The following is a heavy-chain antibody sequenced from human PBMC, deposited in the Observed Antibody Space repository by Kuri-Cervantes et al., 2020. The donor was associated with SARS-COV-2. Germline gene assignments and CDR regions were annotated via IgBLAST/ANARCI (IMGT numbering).Heavy chain of an antibody. J-gene: IGHJ5*02. CDR2: ISGSGGST. D-gene: IGHD6-19*01. V-gene: IGHV3-23*01. Sequence: GGSLRLSRAASGFTFSSYAMSWVRQAPGKGLEWVSAISGSGGSTYYADSVKGRFTISRDNSKNTLYLQMNSLRAEDTAVYYCAKVINSGSWFDPWGQGTLVTVSS. CDR1: GFTFSSYA. CDR3: AKVINSGSWFDP.